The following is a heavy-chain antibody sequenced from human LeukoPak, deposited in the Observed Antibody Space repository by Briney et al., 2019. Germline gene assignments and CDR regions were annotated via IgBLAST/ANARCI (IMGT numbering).Heavy chain of an antibody. Sequence: KPGGSLRLSCAASGFTFSDYYMSWLRQAPGKGLEWVSYITSSGSAIYYADSVKGRFTISRDNAKNSMYLQMNSLRAEDTAVYYCARGVDYYYYYMDVWGKGTTVTISS. J-gene: IGHJ6*03. CDR3: ARGVDYYYYYMDV. CDR1: GFTFSDYY. CDR2: ITSSGSAI. V-gene: IGHV3-11*04.